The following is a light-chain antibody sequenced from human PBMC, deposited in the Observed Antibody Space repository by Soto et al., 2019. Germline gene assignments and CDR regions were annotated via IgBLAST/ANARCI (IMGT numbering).Light chain of an antibody. J-gene: IGKJ4*01. Sequence: EIVLTQSPATLSLSPGERATLSCRASQSVSKYLAWYQQKPGQALRLLIHDASNRATGIPARFSGSGSGTDFTLTISSLEPEDFGVYYCQQRSNWPQITFGGGTKVEIK. CDR3: QQRSNWPQIT. CDR2: DAS. V-gene: IGKV3-11*01. CDR1: QSVSKY.